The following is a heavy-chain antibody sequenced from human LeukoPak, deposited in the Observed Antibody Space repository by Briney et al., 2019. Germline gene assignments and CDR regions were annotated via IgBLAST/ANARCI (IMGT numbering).Heavy chain of an antibody. J-gene: IGHJ6*02. CDR1: GYTFTGYY. V-gene: IGHV1-2*02. CDR2: INPNSGGT. Sequence: ASVTVSCKASGYTFTGYYMHWVRQAPGQGLEWMGWINPNSGGTNYAQKFQGRVTMTRDTSISTAYMELSRLRSDDTAVYYCARDLGTAMAPNYYYYYGMDVWGQGTTVTVSS. CDR3: ARDLGTAMAPNYYYYYGMDV. D-gene: IGHD5-18*01.